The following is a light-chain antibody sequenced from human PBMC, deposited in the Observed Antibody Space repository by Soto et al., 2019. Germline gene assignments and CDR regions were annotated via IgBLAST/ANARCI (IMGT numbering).Light chain of an antibody. CDR2: EVS. CDR1: SSDVGGYYY. CDR3: SSYSSSSYYV. V-gene: IGLV2-14*01. J-gene: IGLJ1*01. Sequence: QSALTQPASVSGSPGQSITISCTGTSSDVGGYYYVSWYQRHPGKAPKLMIYEVSNRPSGVSNRFSGSKSGNTASLTISGLQAEDEADYYCSSYSSSSYYVFGTGTKLTVL.